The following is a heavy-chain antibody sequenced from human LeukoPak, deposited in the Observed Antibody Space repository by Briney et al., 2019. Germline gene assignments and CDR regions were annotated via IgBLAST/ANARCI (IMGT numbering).Heavy chain of an antibody. Sequence: ASVKVSCKASGYTFTGYYMHWVRQAPGQRLEWMGWINPNSGGTNYAQKFQGRVTMTRDTSISTAYMELSRLRSDDTAVYYCARDRGYCSGGSCPTGNWFDPWGQGTLVTVSS. CDR3: ARDRGYCSGGSCPTGNWFDP. CDR2: INPNSGGT. D-gene: IGHD2-15*01. V-gene: IGHV1-2*02. J-gene: IGHJ5*02. CDR1: GYTFTGYY.